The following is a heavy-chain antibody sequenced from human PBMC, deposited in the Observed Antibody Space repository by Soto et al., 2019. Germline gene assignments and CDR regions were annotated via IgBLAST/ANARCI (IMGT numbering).Heavy chain of an antibody. CDR3: ARAMWYYDFWSGPLSYYYYYGMDV. D-gene: IGHD3-3*01. CDR2: ISAYNGNT. V-gene: IGHV1-18*01. J-gene: IGHJ6*02. Sequence: VKVSCKASGYTFTSYGISWVRQAPGQGLEWMGWISAYNGNTNYAQKLQGRVTMTTDTSTSTAYMELRSLRSDDTAVYYCARAMWYYDFWSGPLSYYYYYGMDVWGQGTTVTVSS. CDR1: GYTFTSYG.